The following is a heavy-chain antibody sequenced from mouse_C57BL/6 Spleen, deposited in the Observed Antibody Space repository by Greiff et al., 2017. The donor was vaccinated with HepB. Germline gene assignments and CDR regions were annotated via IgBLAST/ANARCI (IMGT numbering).Heavy chain of an antibody. D-gene: IGHD2-3*01. J-gene: IGHJ2*01. CDR1: GYTFTSYW. CDR2: IDPSDSYT. Sequence: QVHVKQPGAELVMPGASVKLSCKASGYTFTSYWMHWVKQRPGQGLEWIGEIDPSDSYTNYNQKFKGKSTLTVDKSSSTAYMQLSSLTSEDSAVYYCASLGGDGLDYWGQGTTLTVSS. V-gene: IGHV1-69*01. CDR3: ASLGGDGLDY.